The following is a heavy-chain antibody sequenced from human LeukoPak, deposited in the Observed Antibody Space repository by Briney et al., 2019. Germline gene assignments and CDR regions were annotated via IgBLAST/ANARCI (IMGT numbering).Heavy chain of an antibody. D-gene: IGHD5-12*01. J-gene: IGHJ4*02. CDR3: ARVTGYDWESSYDY. CDR1: GGSISSTSYY. CDR2: IYYSGRT. Sequence: SETLSLTCTVSGGSISSTSYYWGWIRQPPGKGLEWIGSIYYSGRTYYNPSLKSRVTISVDTSKNQFSLKLSSVTAADTAVYYCARVTGYDWESSYDYWGQGTLVTVSS. V-gene: IGHV4-39*07.